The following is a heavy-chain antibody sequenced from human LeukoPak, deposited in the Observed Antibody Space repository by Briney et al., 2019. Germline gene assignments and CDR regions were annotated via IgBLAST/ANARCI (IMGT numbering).Heavy chain of an antibody. CDR1: GYSISSGYY. D-gene: IGHD1-20*01. J-gene: IGHJ4*02. CDR3: ASISITTSINF. CDR2: IYHSGST. V-gene: IGHV4-38-2*01. Sequence: PSETLSLTCAVSGYSISSGYYWGWIRQPPGKGLEWIGSIYHSGSTYYNPSLKSRVTISVDTSKNQFSLKLSSVTAADTAVYYCASISITTSINFWGQGTLVTVSS.